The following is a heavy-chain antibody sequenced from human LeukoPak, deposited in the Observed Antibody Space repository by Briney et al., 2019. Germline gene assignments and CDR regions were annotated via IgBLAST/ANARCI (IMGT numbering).Heavy chain of an antibody. CDR2: VNQDGSAK. CDR3: VTAAAGLDENPKS. D-gene: IGHD6-25*01. Sequence: QPGGSLRLSCAASGFTFSNFWMSWVRQAPGKGLEWVAIVNQDGSAKHYVDSVKGRFTISRDNAKNSLYLQMDSLRAEDTAVYYCVTAAAGLDENPKSWGQGTLVTVSS. J-gene: IGHJ5*02. CDR1: GFTFSNFW. V-gene: IGHV3-7*01.